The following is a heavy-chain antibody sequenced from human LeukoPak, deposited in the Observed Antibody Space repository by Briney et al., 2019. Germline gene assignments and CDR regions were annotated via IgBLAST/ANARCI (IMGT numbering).Heavy chain of an antibody. J-gene: IGHJ6*03. CDR1: GYTFTSYG. D-gene: IGHD6-13*01. CDR2: ISAYNGNT. V-gene: IGHV1-18*01. CDR3: ARGPAEWTSGSSWYGRWDYYYYMDV. Sequence: GASVKVSCTASGYTFTSYGISWVRQAPGQGLEWMGWISAYNGNTNHAKKLQGRVTMTTDTSTSTAYMELRSLRSDDTAVYYCARGPAEWTSGSSWYGRWDYYYYMDVWGKGTTVTVSS.